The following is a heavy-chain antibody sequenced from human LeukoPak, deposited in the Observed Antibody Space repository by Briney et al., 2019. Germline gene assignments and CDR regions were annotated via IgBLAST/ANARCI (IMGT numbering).Heavy chain of an antibody. V-gene: IGHV4-61*02. CDR2: IYTSGST. CDR1: GGSISSGSYY. J-gene: IGHJ3*02. Sequence: PSQTLSLTCTVSGGSISSGSYYWSWIRQPAGKGLEWIGRIYTSGSTNYNPSLKSRVTISVDTSKNQFSLKLSSVTAADTAVYYCARANMTTSAFDIWGQGTMVTVSS. CDR3: ARANMTTSAFDI. D-gene: IGHD4-11*01.